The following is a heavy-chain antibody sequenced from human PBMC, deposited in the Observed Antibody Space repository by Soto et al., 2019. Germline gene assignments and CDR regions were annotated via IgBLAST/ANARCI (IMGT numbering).Heavy chain of an antibody. J-gene: IGHJ3*02. CDR3: TRNAFYYNSSGYHDGFDI. V-gene: IGHV1-2*02. CDR1: GYTFSDYY. CDR2: ISPKSGGT. Sequence: QVQLVQSGAEVQKPGASVKVSCKASGYTFSDYYVHWVRQAPGQGLEWMGWISPKSGGTNYAQKFQGRVTTTRDTSIFTAYMELSRLRSDDTAVYYCTRNAFYYNSSGYHDGFDIWGQGTLVTVSS. D-gene: IGHD3-22*01.